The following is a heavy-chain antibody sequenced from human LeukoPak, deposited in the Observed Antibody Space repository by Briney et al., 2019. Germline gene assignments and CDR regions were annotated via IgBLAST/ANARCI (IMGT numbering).Heavy chain of an antibody. V-gene: IGHV4-39*07. D-gene: IGHD2-15*01. CDR2: IYYSGST. J-gene: IGHJ4*02. CDR3: VIGVGWQPDY. CDR1: GGSISSSSYY. Sequence: PSETLSLTCTVSGGSISSSSYYWGWIRQPPGKGLEWIGSIYYSGSTHYNPSLKSRVTISVDTSKNQFSLQLRSVTAADTAVYYCVIGVGWQPDYWGQGALVTVSS.